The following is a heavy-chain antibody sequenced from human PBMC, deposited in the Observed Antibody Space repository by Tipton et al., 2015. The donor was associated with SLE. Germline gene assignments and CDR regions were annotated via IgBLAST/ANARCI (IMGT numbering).Heavy chain of an antibody. CDR3: ARHEYTGSYYPLDAFDI. J-gene: IGHJ3*02. D-gene: IGHD1-26*01. CDR2: IYYSGST. CDR1: GGSISSSSYY. V-gene: IGHV4-39*01. Sequence: TLSLTCTVSGGSISSSSYYWGWIRQPPGKGLEWIGTIYYSGSTYYNPSLKSRVTISVDTSKNQFSLRLNSVTAADTAVYYCARHEYTGSYYPLDAFDIWGQGTRVSVSS.